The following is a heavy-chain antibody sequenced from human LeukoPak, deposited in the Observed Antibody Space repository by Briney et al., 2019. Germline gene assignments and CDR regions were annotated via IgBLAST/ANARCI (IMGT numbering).Heavy chain of an antibody. V-gene: IGHV1-46*01. CDR1: GYSFTTYY. Sequence: ASVKVSCKATGYSFTTYYIHWMRQAPGRGLEWMGIINPSDGSTSSAQKFQGRVTMTSDTSTSTVYMELSSLTYDDTAVYYCARDVVVEVGMLPTDSWFDPWGRGDPGRRLL. J-gene: IGHJ5*02. D-gene: IGHD2-15*01. CDR3: ARDVVVEVGMLPTDSWFDP. CDR2: INPSDGST.